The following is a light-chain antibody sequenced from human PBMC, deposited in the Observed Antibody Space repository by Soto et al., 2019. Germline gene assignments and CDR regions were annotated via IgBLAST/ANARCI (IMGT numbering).Light chain of an antibody. CDR3: GTWDSSLSAPV. V-gene: IGLV1-51*01. CDR1: SSNIGNNY. Sequence: QSVLTQPPSVSAAPGQKVTISCSGSSSNIGNNYVSWYQQLPGTAPKLLIYVNNKRPSGIPDRFSGSKSGTSATLGITGLQTGDEADYYCGTWDSSLSAPVFGTGTKVTVL. J-gene: IGLJ1*01. CDR2: VNN.